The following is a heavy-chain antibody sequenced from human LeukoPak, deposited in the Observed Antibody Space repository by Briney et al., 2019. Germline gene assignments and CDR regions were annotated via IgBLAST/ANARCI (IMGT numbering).Heavy chain of an antibody. D-gene: IGHD6-19*01. CDR3: AREYPNSGATYSSGWYNP. V-gene: IGHV4-34*01. CDR1: GGSFSGYY. CDR2: INHSGGT. Sequence: PSETLSLTCAAYGGSFSGYYWSWIRQPPGKGLEWIGEINHSGGTNYNPSLKSRVTISVDTSKNQFSLKLSSVTAADTAVYYCAREYPNSGATYSSGWYNPWGQGTLVTVSS. J-gene: IGHJ5*02.